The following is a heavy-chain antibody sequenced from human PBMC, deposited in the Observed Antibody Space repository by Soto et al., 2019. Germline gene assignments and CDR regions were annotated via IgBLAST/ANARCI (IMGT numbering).Heavy chain of an antibody. V-gene: IGHV2-5*02. CDR3: AHKNFNEQWLATFDY. CDR1: GFSLSTSGVG. Sequence: QITLKESGPTLVKPTQTLTLTCTFSGFSLSTSGVGVGWIRQPPGKALEWLALIYWDDDKRYSPSLKSRLTIXXDXSXXQVVLTMTNMDPVDTATYYCAHKNFNEQWLATFDYWGQGTLVTVSS. CDR2: IYWDDDK. D-gene: IGHD6-19*01. J-gene: IGHJ4*02.